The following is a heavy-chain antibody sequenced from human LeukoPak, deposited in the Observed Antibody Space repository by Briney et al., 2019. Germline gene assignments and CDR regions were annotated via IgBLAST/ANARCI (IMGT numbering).Heavy chain of an antibody. Sequence: SGPTLVNPTQTLTLTCTFSGFSLSTSGVGVGWIRQPPGKALEWLALIYWDDDKRYSPSLKSRLTITKDTSKNQVVLTMTNMDPVDTAAYYCAQADMVRGVSTFDYWGQGTLVTVSS. V-gene: IGHV2-5*02. D-gene: IGHD3-10*01. J-gene: IGHJ4*02. CDR2: IYWDDDK. CDR3: AQADMVRGVSTFDY. CDR1: GFSLSTSGVG.